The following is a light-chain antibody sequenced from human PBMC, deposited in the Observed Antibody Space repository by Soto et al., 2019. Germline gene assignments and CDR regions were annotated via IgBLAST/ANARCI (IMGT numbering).Light chain of an antibody. CDR3: AAWDDSLNGWV. CDR2: STD. J-gene: IGLJ3*02. CDR1: SSNIGSNT. Sequence: QSVLTQPPSASGTPGQRVTISCSGSSSNIGSNTVNWYQQLPGTAPKILIYSTDQRPSGVPDRFSGSKSVTSASLAISGLQSDDEADYSCAAWDDSLNGWVFGGGTKLTVL. V-gene: IGLV1-44*01.